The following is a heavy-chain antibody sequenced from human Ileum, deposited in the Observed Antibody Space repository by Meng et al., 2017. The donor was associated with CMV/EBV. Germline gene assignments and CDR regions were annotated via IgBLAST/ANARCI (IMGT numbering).Heavy chain of an antibody. J-gene: IGHJ4*02. CDR2: TWYGSKWYY. Sequence: QVQLHQSGPGRVKPSQTLSLTCAGDSVSISTESWNWIRQSPSRGLEWLGRTWYGSKWYYEYAVSVKSRITIIPDTSQNQISLQLNSVTPDDTAVYYCTYGWPLKYWGQGSLVTVSS. CDR1: DSVSISTES. D-gene: IGHD3-10*01. CDR3: TYGWPLKY. V-gene: IGHV6-1*01.